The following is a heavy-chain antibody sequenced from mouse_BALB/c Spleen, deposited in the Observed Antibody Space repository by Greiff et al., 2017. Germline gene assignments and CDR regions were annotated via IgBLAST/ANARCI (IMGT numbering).Heavy chain of an antibody. D-gene: IGHD2-14*01. CDR2: IYPGNSDT. Sequence: EVQLVESGTVLARPGASVKMSCKASGYTFTSYWMHWVKQRPGQGLEWIGAIYPGNSDTSYNQKFKGKAKLTAVTSTSTAYMELSSLTNEDSAVYYCTRGGTNFAYWGQGTLVTVSA. V-gene: IGHV1-5*01. J-gene: IGHJ3*01. CDR1: GYTFTSYW. CDR3: TRGGTNFAY.